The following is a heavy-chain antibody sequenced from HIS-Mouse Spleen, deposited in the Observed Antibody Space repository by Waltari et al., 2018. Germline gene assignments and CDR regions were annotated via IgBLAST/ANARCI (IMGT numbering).Heavy chain of an antibody. CDR1: GGSFSGYY. V-gene: IGHV4-34*01. D-gene: IGHD2-2*02. J-gene: IGHJ6*02. CDR2: INHSGST. Sequence: QVQLQQWGAGLLKPSETLSLTCAVYGGSFSGYYWSWIRQPPGKGLECIGEINHSGSTNYNPALKSRGTISVDTSKSQFSLKLSSVTAADTAVYYCLGYCSSTSCYNYYGMDVWGQGTTVTVSS. CDR3: LGYCSSTSCYNYYGMDV.